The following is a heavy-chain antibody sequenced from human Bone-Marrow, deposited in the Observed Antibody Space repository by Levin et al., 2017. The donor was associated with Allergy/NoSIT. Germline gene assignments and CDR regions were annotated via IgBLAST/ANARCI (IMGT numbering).Heavy chain of an antibody. Sequence: GESLKISCAASGFSFSTYTMHWVRQAPGKGLEWVARISYDGSKKFYADSVKGRLTISRDNSKNTLFLQMSSLRVDDTAIYYCAREEWDLPDYWGQGTLVTVTS. D-gene: IGHD1-26*01. CDR3: AREEWDLPDY. CDR1: GFSFSTYT. V-gene: IGHV3-30-3*01. J-gene: IGHJ4*02. CDR2: ISYDGSKK.